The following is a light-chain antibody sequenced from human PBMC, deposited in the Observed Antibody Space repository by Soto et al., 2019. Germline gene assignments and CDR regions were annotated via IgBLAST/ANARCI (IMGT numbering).Light chain of an antibody. CDR3: CSCTSSSTWV. Sequence: QSVLTQPASVSGSPGQSIAISCTGTSSDVGGYDCVSWYHHHPGKAPKLVIYEVSNRPSGVSNRFSGSKSGNTASLTISGLQAEDEADYSCCSCTSSSTWVFGEGTKLTVL. J-gene: IGLJ3*02. CDR2: EVS. CDR1: SSDVGGYDC. V-gene: IGLV2-14*01.